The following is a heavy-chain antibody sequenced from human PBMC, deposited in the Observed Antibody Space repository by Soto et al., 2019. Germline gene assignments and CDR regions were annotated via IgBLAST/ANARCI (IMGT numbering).Heavy chain of an antibody. V-gene: IGHV3-23*01. J-gene: IGHJ6*02. Sequence: GGSLRLSCAASEVSFGGYAMSWVRQAPGKGLEWVSGISGSGGTTFYADSVKGRFTISRDNSESTLYLQMNSLRAEDTAVYYCAKGARGYSPATMDVWGQGTTVTVSS. CDR2: ISGSGGTT. D-gene: IGHD5-18*01. CDR1: EVSFGGYA. CDR3: AKGARGYSPATMDV.